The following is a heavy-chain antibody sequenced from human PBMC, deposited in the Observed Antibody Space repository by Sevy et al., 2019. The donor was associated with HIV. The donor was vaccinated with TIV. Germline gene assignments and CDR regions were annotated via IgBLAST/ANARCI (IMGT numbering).Heavy chain of an antibody. V-gene: IGHV3-21*01. CDR1: GFTFSSYS. Sequence: GGSLRLSCAASGFTFSSYSMNWVRQAPGKGLEWVSSISSSSSYIYYAHSVKGRFTISRDNAKNSLYLQMNSLRAEDTAVYYCARDLGSYYPYYYYMDVWGKGTTVTVSS. D-gene: IGHD1-26*01. J-gene: IGHJ6*03. CDR2: ISSSSSYI. CDR3: ARDLGSYYPYYYYMDV.